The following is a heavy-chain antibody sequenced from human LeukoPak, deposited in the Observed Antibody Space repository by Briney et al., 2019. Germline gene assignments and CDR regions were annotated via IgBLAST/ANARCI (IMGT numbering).Heavy chain of an antibody. CDR3: ARRRQWIQLWLRPYYFDY. V-gene: IGHV4-34*01. J-gene: IGHJ4*02. CDR2: INHSGST. CDR1: GGSFSGYY. D-gene: IGHD5-18*01. Sequence: KPSETLSLTCAVYGGSFSGYYWSWIRQPPGKGLEWIEEINHSGSTNYNPSLKSRVTILVDTSKNQFSLKLSSVTAADTAVYYCARRRQWIQLWLRPYYFDYWGQGTLVTVSS.